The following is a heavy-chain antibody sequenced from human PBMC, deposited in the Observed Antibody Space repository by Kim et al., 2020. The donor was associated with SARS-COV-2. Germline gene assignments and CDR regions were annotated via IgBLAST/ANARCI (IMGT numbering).Heavy chain of an antibody. J-gene: IGHJ6*01. D-gene: IGHD2-15*01. CDR2: ISYDGSNK. CDR1: GFTFSSYG. CDR3: AKLYYCSGGSCHRDYYY. Sequence: GGSLRLSCAASGFTFSSYGMHWVRQAPGKGLEWVAVISYDGSNKYYADSVKGRFTISRDNSKNTLYLQMNSLRAEDTAVYYCAKLYYCSGGSCHRDYYY. V-gene: IGHV3-30*18.